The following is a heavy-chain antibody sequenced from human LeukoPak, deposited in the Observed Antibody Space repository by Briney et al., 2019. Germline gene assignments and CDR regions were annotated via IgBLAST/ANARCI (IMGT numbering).Heavy chain of an antibody. V-gene: IGHV1-69*13. CDR3: ARDYGSGSYYYKFDY. D-gene: IGHD3-10*01. CDR2: IIPIFGTS. CDR1: GGTFSSYA. J-gene: IGHJ4*02. Sequence: GASVKVSCKASGGTFSSYAISWVRQAPGQGLEWMEGIIPIFGTSNYAQKFQGRVTNTADESTSTAYMELSSLRSEDTAVYYCARDYGSGSYYYKFDYWGQGTLVTVSS.